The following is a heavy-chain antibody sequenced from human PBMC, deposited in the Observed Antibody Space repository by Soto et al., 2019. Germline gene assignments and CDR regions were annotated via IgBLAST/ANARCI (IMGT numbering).Heavy chain of an antibody. Sequence: ASVKVSCKASGYTFTSYGISWVRQAPGQGLEWMGWISAYNGNTNYAQKLQGRVTMTTDTSTSTAYMELRSLRSDDTAVYYCTRDPGYCSSTSCPNWFNPWGQGTQVTVS. CDR3: TRDPGYCSSTSCPNWFNP. D-gene: IGHD2-2*01. V-gene: IGHV1-18*04. CDR1: GYTFTSYG. CDR2: ISAYNGNT. J-gene: IGHJ5*02.